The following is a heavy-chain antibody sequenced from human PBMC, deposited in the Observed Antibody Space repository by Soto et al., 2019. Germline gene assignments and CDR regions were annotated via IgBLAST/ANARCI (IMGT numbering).Heavy chain of an antibody. Sequence: PGGSLRLSCAASGFTFSSYGMHWVRQAPGKGLEWVAVISYDGSNKYYADSVKGRFTISRDNSKNTLYLQMNSLRAEDTAVYYCAKDLDIAVAGQSAFDIWGQGTMVTVSS. CDR2: ISYDGSNK. V-gene: IGHV3-30*18. J-gene: IGHJ3*02. D-gene: IGHD6-19*01. CDR3: AKDLDIAVAGQSAFDI. CDR1: GFTFSSYG.